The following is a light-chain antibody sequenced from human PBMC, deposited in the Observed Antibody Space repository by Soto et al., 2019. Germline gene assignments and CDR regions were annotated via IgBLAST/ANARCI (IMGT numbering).Light chain of an antibody. CDR1: QSVGSN. J-gene: IGKJ5*01. CDR2: GVS. Sequence: ERVMTQSPATLSMSPGETATLSCRASQSVGSNLAWYQQKLGRAPRLLIYGVSTRAPGIPGRFSGSGSETEFTLTITSLQSEDFAVYYCQQYNQWPITFGQGTRLEIK. V-gene: IGKV3-15*01. CDR3: QQYNQWPIT.